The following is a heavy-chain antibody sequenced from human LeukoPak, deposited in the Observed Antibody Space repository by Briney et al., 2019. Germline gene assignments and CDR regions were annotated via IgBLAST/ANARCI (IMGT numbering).Heavy chain of an antibody. CDR2: ISSNSKYI. V-gene: IGHV3-21*01. D-gene: IGHD3-3*01. Sequence: PGGSLRLSCAASGFTFSSYSMNWVRQAPGKGLEWVSSISSNSKYIYYIDSVKGRFTISRDNAKNSLYLQMNSLRAEDTAVYYCVTVQFGVVNPLFDYWGQGTLVTVSS. CDR1: GFTFSSYS. CDR3: VTVQFGVVNPLFDY. J-gene: IGHJ4*02.